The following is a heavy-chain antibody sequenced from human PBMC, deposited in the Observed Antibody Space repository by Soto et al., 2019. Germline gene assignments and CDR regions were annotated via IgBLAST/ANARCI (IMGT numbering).Heavy chain of an antibody. CDR1: GFTFSSYW. Sequence: GGSLRLSCAASGFTFSSYWMHWVRQAPGRGLVWVSRINSDGSSTSYADSVKGRFTISRDNAKNTLYLQMNSLRAEDTAVYYCASGAYCGGDCYSGKGYWGQGTLVTVSS. J-gene: IGHJ4*02. CDR3: ASGAYCGGDCYSGKGY. CDR2: INSDGSST. D-gene: IGHD2-21*02. V-gene: IGHV3-74*01.